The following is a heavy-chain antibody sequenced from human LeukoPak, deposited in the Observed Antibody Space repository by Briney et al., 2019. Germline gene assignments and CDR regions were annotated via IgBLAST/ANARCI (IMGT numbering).Heavy chain of an antibody. J-gene: IGHJ4*01. CDR3: ARGTPSCASASCYNY. V-gene: IGHV1-8*01. CDR1: GYTFTSFD. Sequence: ASVKVSCKASGYTFTSFDINWVRQAPGQGLEWMGWMNPNSGNTGYAQKFQGRVTMTRSTSISTAYMELGTLRSEDTAVYYCARGTPSCASASCYNYWGQGTLVTVSS. D-gene: IGHD2-2*02. CDR2: MNPNSGNT.